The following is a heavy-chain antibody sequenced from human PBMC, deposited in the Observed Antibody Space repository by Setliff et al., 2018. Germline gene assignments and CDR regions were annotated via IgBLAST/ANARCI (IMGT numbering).Heavy chain of an antibody. CDR1: GYYISSGYY. J-gene: IGHJ4*02. CDR3: RVWVTMIEVDS. V-gene: IGHV4-38-2*01. CDR2: IYHDGNT. D-gene: IGHD3-22*01. Sequence: SETLSLTCAVSGYYISSGYYWGWIRQPPGKGLEWIGSIYHDGNTYYNPTLNSRVTMSVDTSKNQFSLKLTSVTAADTAVYYCRVWVTMIEVDSWAQGTLVTVSS.